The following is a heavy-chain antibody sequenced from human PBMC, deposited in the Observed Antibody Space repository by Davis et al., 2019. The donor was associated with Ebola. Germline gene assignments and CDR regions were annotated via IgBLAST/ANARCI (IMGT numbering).Heavy chain of an antibody. CDR3: ARARDYSIPYYYGMDV. Sequence: AASVKVFCKASGYTFTSYGISWVRQAPGQGLEWMGWISAYNGNTNYAQKLQGRVTMTTDTSTSTAYMELRSLRSEDTAVYYCARARDYSIPYYYGMDVWGQGTTVTVSS. D-gene: IGHD4-11*01. CDR1: GYTFTSYG. J-gene: IGHJ6*02. V-gene: IGHV1-18*01. CDR2: ISAYNGNT.